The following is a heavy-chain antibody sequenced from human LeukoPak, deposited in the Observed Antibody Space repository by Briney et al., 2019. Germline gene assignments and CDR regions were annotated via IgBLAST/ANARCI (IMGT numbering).Heavy chain of an antibody. J-gene: IGHJ2*01. D-gene: IGHD3-22*01. CDR3: VRRSESWDSSGSIYWYFDF. Sequence: SETLSLTCAVYGGSFSEYYWSWVRQPPGKGLEWIGEINQSGNTNYNPSLKSRVSISIDTSKNQFSLKLSSATAADTAVYYCVRRSESWDSSGSIYWYFDFRGRGTLVTVSS. CDR1: GGSFSEYY. V-gene: IGHV4-34*01. CDR2: INQSGNT.